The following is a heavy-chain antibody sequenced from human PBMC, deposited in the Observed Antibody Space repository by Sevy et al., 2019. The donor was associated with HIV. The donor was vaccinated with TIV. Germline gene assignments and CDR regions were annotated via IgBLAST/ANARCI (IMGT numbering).Heavy chain of an antibody. CDR3: ARSIAARIDAFDI. V-gene: IGHV1-46*01. Sequence: ASVKVSCKASGYTFTSYYMHWVRQAPGQWLEWMGIINRSGGSTSYAQKFQGRVTMTRDTSTSTVYMELSSLRSEDTAVYYCARSIAARIDAFDIWGQGTMVTVSS. D-gene: IGHD6-6*01. J-gene: IGHJ3*02. CDR1: GYTFTSYY. CDR2: INRSGGST.